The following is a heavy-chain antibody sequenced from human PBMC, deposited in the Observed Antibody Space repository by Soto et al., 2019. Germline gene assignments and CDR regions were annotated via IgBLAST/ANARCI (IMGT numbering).Heavy chain of an antibody. CDR1: GVAFSSYW. CDR2: ITGDGTNT. Sequence: EVQLVQSGGGLFQPGGSLRLSCAASGVAFSSYWLHWVRQAPGKGLVIVSRITGDGTNTAYATSVKGRFTIPRDNATNMVYLQMDSLRAEDTAVYYWAGTGGYGTTFDYWGQRAVVTVSS. J-gene: IGHJ4*02. V-gene: IGHV3-74*01. D-gene: IGHD2-8*02. CDR3: AGTGGYGTTFDY.